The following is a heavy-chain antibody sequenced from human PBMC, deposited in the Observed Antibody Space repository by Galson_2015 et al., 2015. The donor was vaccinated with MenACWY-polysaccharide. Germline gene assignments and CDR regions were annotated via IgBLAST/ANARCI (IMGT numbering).Heavy chain of an antibody. CDR3: AKDSTDFWSVAGRFDH. J-gene: IGHJ5*02. V-gene: IGHV3-23*01. D-gene: IGHD3-3*01. CDR2: IRSSGTNT. Sequence: SLRLSCAASGLTFTSYAMSWVRQAPGKGLEWVSAIRSSGTNTYYADSVKGRFTISRDNSKNTLYLQMNSLRAEDTAVYYCAKDSTDFWSVAGRFDHWGQGTLGTVSS. CDR1: GLTFTSYA.